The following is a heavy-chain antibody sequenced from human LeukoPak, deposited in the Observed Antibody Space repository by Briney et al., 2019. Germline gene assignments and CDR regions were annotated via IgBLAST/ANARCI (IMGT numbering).Heavy chain of an antibody. CDR1: GYTFTGYY. Sequence: GASVKVSCKASGYTFTGYYMHWVRQAPGQGLEWMGWINPNSGGTNYAQKFQGWVTMTRDTSISTAYMELSRLRSDDTAVYYCARGMILTGYIPLPPDIWGQGTMVTVSS. D-gene: IGHD3-9*01. V-gene: IGHV1-2*04. CDR2: INPNSGGT. CDR3: ARGMILTGYIPLPPDI. J-gene: IGHJ3*02.